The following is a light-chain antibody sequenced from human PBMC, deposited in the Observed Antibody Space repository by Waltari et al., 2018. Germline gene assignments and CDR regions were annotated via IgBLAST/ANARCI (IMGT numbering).Light chain of an antibody. CDR1: SLAALY. CDR2: GKN. Sequence: SSELTQDPAVSVALGQTVTITCQGHSLAALYANWYQQKPGQAPILVIYGKNNRPSGIPDRFSGSNSGNSASLTITGAQAEDEAAYYSNSRDTSGDHVVFGGGTKLTVL. CDR3: NSRDTSGDHVV. J-gene: IGLJ2*01. V-gene: IGLV3-19*01.